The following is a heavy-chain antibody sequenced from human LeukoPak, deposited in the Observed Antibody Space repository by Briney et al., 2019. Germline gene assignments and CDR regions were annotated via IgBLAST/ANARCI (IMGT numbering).Heavy chain of an antibody. CDR1: GFIFTDHW. V-gene: IGHV3-7*01. CDR3: ARAVDVADY. CDR2: IKEDESAK. J-gene: IGHJ4*02. D-gene: IGHD3-16*01. Sequence: GGSLRLSCAASGFIFTDHWMSWVRQAPGRGLEWVANIKEDESAKFYADSVRGRFTISRDNAKNSVYLQMNNLRVEDTAVYYCARAVDVADYWGRGTLVTVSS.